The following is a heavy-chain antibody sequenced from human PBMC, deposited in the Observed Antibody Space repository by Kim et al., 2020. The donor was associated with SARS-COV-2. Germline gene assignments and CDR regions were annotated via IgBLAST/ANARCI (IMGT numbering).Heavy chain of an antibody. CDR2: ISYDGSDK. CDR1: GFSFRSYG. J-gene: IGHJ2*01. CDR3: ARGPVDPKDGWYFDG. D-gene: IGHD2-15*01. Sequence: GGSLRLSCAASGFSFRSYGMHWVRQAPGKGLEWVAYISYDGSDKFYADSVKGRFTISRDNSNNTLSLQTNSLRAEDTAVFYCARGPVDPKDGWYFDGWGR. V-gene: IGHV3-33*01.